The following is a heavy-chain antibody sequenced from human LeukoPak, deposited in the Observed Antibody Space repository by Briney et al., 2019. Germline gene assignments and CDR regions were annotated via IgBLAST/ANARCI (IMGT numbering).Heavy chain of an antibody. Sequence: GGSLRLSCAASGFTFNNYAMSWVRQAPGKGLEWVSVISGSGGSTYYADSVKGRFTISRDNSKITLYLQMNSLRAEDTAVYYCAKAKQWLAPFDYWGQGTLVTVSS. J-gene: IGHJ4*02. CDR3: AKAKQWLAPFDY. CDR2: ISGSGGST. CDR1: GFTFNNYA. D-gene: IGHD6-19*01. V-gene: IGHV3-23*01.